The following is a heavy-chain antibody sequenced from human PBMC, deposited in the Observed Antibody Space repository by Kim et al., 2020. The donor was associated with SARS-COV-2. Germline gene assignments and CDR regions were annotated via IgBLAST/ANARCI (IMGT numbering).Heavy chain of an antibody. Sequence: SETLSLTCTVSGGSISSYYWSWIRQPPGKGLEWIGYIYYSGSTNYNPSFKSRVTISVDTSKNQFSLKLSSVTAADTAVYYCATSLGYCSSTSCYNDFTFDYWGQGTLVTVSS. CDR3: ATSLGYCSSTSCYNDFTFDY. V-gene: IGHV4-59*01. D-gene: IGHD2-2*02. CDR1: GGSISSYY. CDR2: IYYSGST. J-gene: IGHJ4*02.